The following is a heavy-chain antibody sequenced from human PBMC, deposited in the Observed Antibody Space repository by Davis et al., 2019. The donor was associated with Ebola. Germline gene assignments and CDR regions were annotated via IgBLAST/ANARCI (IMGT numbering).Heavy chain of an antibody. CDR3: ARGTLDTAMVNYGMDV. CDR1: GFTFSSYG. CDR2: IRYDGSNK. J-gene: IGHJ6*02. D-gene: IGHD5-18*01. V-gene: IGHV3-30*02. Sequence: GGSLRLSCAASGFTFSSYGMHWVRQAPGKGLEWVAFIRYDGSNKYYADSVKGRFTISRDNAKNSLYLQMNSLRAEDTAVYYCARGTLDTAMVNYGMDVWGQGTTVTVSS.